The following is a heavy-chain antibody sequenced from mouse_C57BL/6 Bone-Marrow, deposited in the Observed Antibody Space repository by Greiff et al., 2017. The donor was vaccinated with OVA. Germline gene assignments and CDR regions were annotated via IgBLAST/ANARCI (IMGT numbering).Heavy chain of an antibody. CDR2: IDPSDSYT. Sequence: QVQLQQPGAELVKPGASVKLSCKASGYTFTSYWMQWVKQRPGQGLEWIGEIDPSDSYTNYNQKFKGKATLTVDTSSSTAYMQLSSLTSEDSAVYYCASGRVSFSGSGSSYYFDYWGQGTTLTVSS. CDR1: GYTFTSYW. D-gene: IGHD3-2*02. J-gene: IGHJ2*01. CDR3: ASGRVSFSGSGSSYYFDY. V-gene: IGHV1-50*01.